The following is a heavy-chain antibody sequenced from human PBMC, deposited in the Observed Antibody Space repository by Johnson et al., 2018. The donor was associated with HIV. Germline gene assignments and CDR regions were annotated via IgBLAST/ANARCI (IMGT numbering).Heavy chain of an antibody. J-gene: IGHJ3*02. Sequence: EVQLVESGGGLVQPGGSLRLSCAASGFTVSSNYINWIRQPPGKGLEWVSSISATGITLYYADSVKGRFTISRDNSKNTLYLQMNSLRAEDTAVYYCATLPGDIVVVPAAQPYDAFDIWGQGTMVTVSS. CDR3: ATLPGDIVVVPAAQPYDAFDI. V-gene: IGHV3-66*02. CDR2: ISATGITL. D-gene: IGHD2-2*01. CDR1: GFTVSSNY.